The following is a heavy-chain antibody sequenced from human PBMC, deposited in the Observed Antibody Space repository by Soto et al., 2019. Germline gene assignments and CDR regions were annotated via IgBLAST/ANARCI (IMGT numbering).Heavy chain of an antibody. J-gene: IGHJ6*03. V-gene: IGHV4-39*01. CDR2: IYYSGST. CDR1: GGSISSSSYY. CDR3: ARVVVAAISYYYMDV. D-gene: IGHD2-15*01. Sequence: SETLSLTCTVSGGSISSSSYYWGWIRQPPGKGLEWIGSIYYSGSTYYNPSLKSRVTISVDTSKNQFSLKLSSVTAADTAVYYCARVVVAAISYYYMDVWGKGTTVTVS.